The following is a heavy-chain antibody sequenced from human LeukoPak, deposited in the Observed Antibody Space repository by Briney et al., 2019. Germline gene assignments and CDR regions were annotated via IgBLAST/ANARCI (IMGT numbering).Heavy chain of an antibody. CDR1: GGSMRSYY. V-gene: IGHV4-59*01. J-gene: IGHJ3*02. Sequence: SETLSLTSTVSGGSMRSYYWSWIRQPPGKGLEWIGYIYNSGSTNDNPSLKSRVTISADTSRNQFSLKLSSVTAADTAVYYCARATRITMVRADAFDIWGQGTMVTVSS. CDR3: ARATRITMVRADAFDI. D-gene: IGHD3-10*01. CDR2: IYNSGST.